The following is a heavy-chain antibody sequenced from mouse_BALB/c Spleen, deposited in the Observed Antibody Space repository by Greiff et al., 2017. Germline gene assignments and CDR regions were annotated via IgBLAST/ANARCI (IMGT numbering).Heavy chain of an antibody. CDR2: ILPGSGST. J-gene: IGHJ3*01. CDR3: ARGEVRRGAWFAY. D-gene: IGHD2-14*01. Sequence: QVQLQQSGAELMKPGASVKISCKATGYTFSSYWIEWVKQRPGHGLEWIGEILPGSGSTNYNEKFKGKATFTADTSSSTAYMQLSSLTSENSAVYFCARGEVRRGAWFAYWGQGTLVTVSA. V-gene: IGHV1-9*01. CDR1: GYTFSSYW.